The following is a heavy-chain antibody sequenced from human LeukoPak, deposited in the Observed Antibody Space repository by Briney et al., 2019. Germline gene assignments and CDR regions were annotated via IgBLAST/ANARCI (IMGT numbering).Heavy chain of an antibody. CDR2: MYYSGST. CDR3: VRHHTYYGNFDY. D-gene: IGHD4-17*01. CDR1: GGSISSSNYY. J-gene: IGHJ4*02. Sequence: SETLSLTCTVSGGSISSSNYYWGWIRQPPGKGLEWIGSMYYSGSTYYNPSLKSRVTISVDTSKNQFSLTLNSVTAADTAVYSCVRHHTYYGNFDYWGQGTLVTVSS. V-gene: IGHV4-39*01.